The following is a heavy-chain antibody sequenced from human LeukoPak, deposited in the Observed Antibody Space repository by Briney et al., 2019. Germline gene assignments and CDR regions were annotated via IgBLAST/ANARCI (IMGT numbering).Heavy chain of an antibody. CDR2: IYYSGST. J-gene: IGHJ4*02. CDR3: SYGSGSYEGGGY. CDR1: GGSISSSSYY. D-gene: IGHD3-10*01. V-gene: IGHV4-39*07. Sequence: PSETLSLTCTVSGGSISSSSYYWGWIRQPPGKGLEWIGSIYYSGSTYYNPSLKSRVTISVDTSKNQFSLKLSSVTAADTAVYYCSYGSGSYEGGGYWGQGTLVTVSS.